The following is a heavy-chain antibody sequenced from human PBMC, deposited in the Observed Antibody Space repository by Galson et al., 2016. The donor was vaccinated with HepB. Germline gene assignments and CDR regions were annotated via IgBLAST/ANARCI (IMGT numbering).Heavy chain of an antibody. D-gene: IGHD3-10*01. CDR1: GFTFSTYW. Sequence: SLRLSCAASGFTFSTYWMHWVRQTPERGLEWVADINADGSWRAYMDSVKGRFTISRDNVNNLLYLQMSGLRVEVTALYFCARDPAFGALDYWGQGALVTVSS. J-gene: IGHJ4*02. CDR3: ARDPAFGALDY. CDR2: INADGSWR. V-gene: IGHV3-7*01.